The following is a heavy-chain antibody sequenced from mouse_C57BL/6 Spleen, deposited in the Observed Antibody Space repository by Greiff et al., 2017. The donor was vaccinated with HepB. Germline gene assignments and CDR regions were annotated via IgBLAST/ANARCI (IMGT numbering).Heavy chain of an antibody. CDR2: IYPGSGST. J-gene: IGHJ4*01. D-gene: IGHD3-2*02. V-gene: IGHV1-55*01. CDR3: ARSSLQLRLDYAMDY. Sequence: QVQLQQPGAELVKPGASVKMSCKASGYTFTSYWITWVKQRPGQGLEWIGDIYPGSGSTNYNEKFKSKATLTVDTSSSTAYMQLSSLTSEDSAVYYCARSSLQLRLDYAMDYWGQGTSVTVSS. CDR1: GYTFTSYW.